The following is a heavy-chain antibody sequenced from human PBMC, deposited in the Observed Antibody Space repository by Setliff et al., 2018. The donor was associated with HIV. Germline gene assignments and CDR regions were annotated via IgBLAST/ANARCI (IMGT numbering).Heavy chain of an antibody. Sequence: ASVKVSCKVSGYTLSELSMHWVRQAPGEGLEWMGGFDPEDGETIYAQKFQGRVTMTEDTSTDTAYMELSSLRSEDTAVYYCAKDMNRGGYSDSSPHDFWGQGTLVTVSS. D-gene: IGHD3-22*01. V-gene: IGHV1-24*01. CDR2: FDPEDGET. J-gene: IGHJ4*02. CDR3: AKDMNRGGYSDSSPHDF. CDR1: GYTLSELS.